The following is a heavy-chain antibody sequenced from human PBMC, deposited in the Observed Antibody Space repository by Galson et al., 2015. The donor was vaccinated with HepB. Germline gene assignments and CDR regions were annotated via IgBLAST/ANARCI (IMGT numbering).Heavy chain of an antibody. J-gene: IGHJ4*02. D-gene: IGHD3-22*01. CDR2: IIPIFGTA. CDR1: GGTFSSYT. CDR3: ARDEAGTYYDSSGYYVAFDY. V-gene: IGHV1-69*13. Sequence: SVKVSCKASGGTFSSYTISWVRQAPGQGLEWMGGIIPIFGTANYAQKFQGRVTITADESTSTAYMELSSLRSEDTAVYYCARDEAGTYYDSSGYYVAFDYWGQGTLVTVSS.